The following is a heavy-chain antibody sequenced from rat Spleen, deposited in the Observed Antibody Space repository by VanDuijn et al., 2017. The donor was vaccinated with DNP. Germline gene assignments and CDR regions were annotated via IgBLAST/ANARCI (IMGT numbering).Heavy chain of an antibody. CDR2: ISYDGGST. CDR3: TTEPSLITTTGY. CDR1: GFTFSDYY. V-gene: IGHV5-20*01. D-gene: IGHD1-10*01. J-gene: IGHJ2*01. Sequence: EVQLVESGGGLIPPGRSLKLSCAASGFTFSDYYMAWVRQAPTKGLEWVASISYDGGSTYYRDSVKGRFTISRDNAKSSQYLQMDSLRSEDTATYYCTTEPSLITTTGYWGQGVMVTVSS.